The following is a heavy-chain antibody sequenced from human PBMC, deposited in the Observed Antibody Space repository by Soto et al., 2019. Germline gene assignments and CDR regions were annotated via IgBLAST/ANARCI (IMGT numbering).Heavy chain of an antibody. J-gene: IGHJ4*02. V-gene: IGHV6-1*01. Sequence: SQSLSLTCAISGDSVPSNSAAWNWIRQSPSRGLEWLGRTYYRSKWYNDYAVPVKSRITINPDTSKNQFSLQLNSVTPEDTAVYYCARAWDYYDSSGYLTWGQGTLVTVS. CDR2: TYYRSKWYN. CDR1: GDSVPSNSAA. CDR3: ARAWDYYDSSGYLT. D-gene: IGHD3-22*01.